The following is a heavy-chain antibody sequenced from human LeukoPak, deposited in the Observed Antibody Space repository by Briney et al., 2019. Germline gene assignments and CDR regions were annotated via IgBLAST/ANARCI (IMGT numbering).Heavy chain of an antibody. D-gene: IGHD6-19*01. J-gene: IGHJ1*01. Sequence: PSETLSLTCTVSGGXISSSSYYWGWIRQPPGKGLEWIGSIYDSGSTYYNPSLKSRVTISVDTSKNQFSLKLSSVTAADTAVYYCARRLDSYFQHWGQGTLVTVSS. CDR1: GGXISSSSYY. CDR2: IYDSGST. V-gene: IGHV4-39*01. CDR3: ARRLDSYFQH.